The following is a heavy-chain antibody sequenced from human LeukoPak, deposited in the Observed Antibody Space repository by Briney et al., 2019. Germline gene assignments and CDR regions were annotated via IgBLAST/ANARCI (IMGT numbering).Heavy chain of an antibody. CDR1: GFTFSTYA. V-gene: IGHV3-23*01. D-gene: IGHD3-16*02. CDR2: ICGSGSST. Sequence: AGGSLRLSCAASGFTFSTYAMSWVRQAPGKGLEGVSSICGSGSSTSYADSVKGLFTISRDNSKNTLDLQMNSLRAEDTAIYYCAKGSLRLGELSSLTLDYWGQGTLVTVSS. CDR3: AKGSLRLGELSSLTLDY. J-gene: IGHJ4*02.